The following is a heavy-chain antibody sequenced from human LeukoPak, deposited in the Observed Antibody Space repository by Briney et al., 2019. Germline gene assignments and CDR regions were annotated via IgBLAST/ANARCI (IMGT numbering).Heavy chain of an antibody. CDR3: AKDRIAVAGSRGYGMDV. CDR1: LGSIRSDY. Sequence: PSETLSLTCTVSLGSIRSDYWSWIRQPPWKGLDWVSAISGSGGSTHSPDSVKGGFTISRDNSKNTLYLKMNSVRAENTAVYYCAKDRIAVAGSRGYGMDVWGQGSTVTVS. CDR2: ISGSGGST. V-gene: IGHV3-23*01. D-gene: IGHD6-19*01. J-gene: IGHJ6*02.